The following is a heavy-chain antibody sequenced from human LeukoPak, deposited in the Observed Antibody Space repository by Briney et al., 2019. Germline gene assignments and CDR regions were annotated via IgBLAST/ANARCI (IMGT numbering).Heavy chain of an antibody. Sequence: ASVKVSCKASGGTFSSYAISWVRQAPGQGLEWMGGIIPIFGTANYAQKFQGRVTITADESTSTAYMELSSLRSEDTAVYYCARDSNPPNTIFGVVGTPDAFDIWGQGTMVTVSS. V-gene: IGHV1-69*13. D-gene: IGHD3-3*01. CDR2: IIPIFGTA. CDR1: GGTFSSYA. J-gene: IGHJ3*02. CDR3: ARDSNPPNTIFGVVGTPDAFDI.